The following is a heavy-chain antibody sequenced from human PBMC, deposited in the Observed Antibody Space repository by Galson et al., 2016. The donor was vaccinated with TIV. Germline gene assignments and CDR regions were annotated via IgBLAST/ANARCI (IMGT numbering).Heavy chain of an antibody. Sequence: SLRLSCAASGSTFSNFAMSWVRQAPGKGLEWDSIITSSGASADYADSVKGRFTISRDNSNNRLYLQMNSLGAGDTAVYYCAKGGATILDAMGVWGQGTTVIVSS. J-gene: IGHJ6*02. CDR2: ITSSGASA. CDR1: GSTFSNFA. D-gene: IGHD3-3*01. CDR3: AKGGATILDAMGV. V-gene: IGHV3-23*01.